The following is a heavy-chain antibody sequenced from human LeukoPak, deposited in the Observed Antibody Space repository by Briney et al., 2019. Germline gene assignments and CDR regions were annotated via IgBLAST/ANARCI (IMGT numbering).Heavy chain of an antibody. V-gene: IGHV3-48*01. Sequence: PGGSLRLSCAASGFTFSHYNMNWVRQAPGKGLEWLSYISSTSGTTHYADSVKGRFTISRDNGKNSLSLQMNSLRVDDTAVYYCARAAIAAARIYYMDVWGKGTTVTVSS. J-gene: IGHJ6*03. CDR1: GFTFSHYN. CDR2: ISSTSGTT. D-gene: IGHD6-13*01. CDR3: ARAAIAAARIYYMDV.